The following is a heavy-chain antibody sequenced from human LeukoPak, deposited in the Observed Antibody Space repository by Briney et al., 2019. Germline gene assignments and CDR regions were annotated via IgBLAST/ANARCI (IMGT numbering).Heavy chain of an antibody. CDR3: ARSRGRLALFDY. Sequence: PSETLSLTCAVYGGSFSGYYWSWIRQHPGKGLEWIGYIYYSGSTYYNPSLKSRVTISVDTSKNQFSLKLSSVTAADTAVYYCARSRGRLALFDYWGQGTLVTVSS. J-gene: IGHJ4*02. CDR1: GGSFSGYY. D-gene: IGHD1-7*01. CDR2: IYYSGST. V-gene: IGHV4-31*11.